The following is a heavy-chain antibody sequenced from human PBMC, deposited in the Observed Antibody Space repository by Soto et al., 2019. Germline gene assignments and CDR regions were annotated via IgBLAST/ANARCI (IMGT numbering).Heavy chain of an antibody. Sequence: EVQLVESGGGLIEPGRSLRLSCAASGFNFDDHAMNWVRLAPGKGLEWVSGISANGAFDGYANSVRGRFTISRDNAKNSLFLQMNSLRREDTAVYYCTRDIFRTITTIDYWGQGTLVTVS. J-gene: IGHJ4*02. CDR2: ISANGAFD. CDR1: GFNFDDHA. V-gene: IGHV3-9*01. D-gene: IGHD1-20*01. CDR3: TRDIFRTITTIDY.